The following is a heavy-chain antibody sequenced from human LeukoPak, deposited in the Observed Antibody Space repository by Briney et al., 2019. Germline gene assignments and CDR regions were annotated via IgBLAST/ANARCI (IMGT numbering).Heavy chain of an antibody. CDR1: GFTSSSYG. D-gene: IGHD5-18*01. CDR2: IRYDGSNK. CDR3: AKVYSYVYYMDV. Sequence: GGSLRLSCAASGFTSSSYGMHWVRQAPGKGLEWVAFIRYDGSNKYYADSVKGRFTISRDNSKNTLYLQMNSLRAEDTAVYYCAKVYSYVYYMDVWGKGTTVTISS. V-gene: IGHV3-30*02. J-gene: IGHJ6*03.